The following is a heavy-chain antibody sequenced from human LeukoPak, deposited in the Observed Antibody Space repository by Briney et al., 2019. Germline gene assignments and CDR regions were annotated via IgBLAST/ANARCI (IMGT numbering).Heavy chain of an antibody. CDR1: GFTFYEYS. V-gene: IGHV3-9*03. Sequence: GRSLRLSCAASGFTFYEYSMHCVRQAPGKGLEWVSGMSWGSDYIAYSDCVKGRFTISRDNARGSRYLQLNRLRAEDMALYCCAKALPRGSYFLPFEYWGQGTLVTVSS. D-gene: IGHD3-16*01. J-gene: IGHJ4*02. CDR2: MSWGSDYI. CDR3: AKALPRGSYFLPFEY.